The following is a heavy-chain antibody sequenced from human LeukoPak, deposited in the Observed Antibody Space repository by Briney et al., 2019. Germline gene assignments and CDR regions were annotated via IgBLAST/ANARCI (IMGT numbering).Heavy chain of an antibody. D-gene: IGHD6-13*01. Sequence: GESLKISCKGSGYSFTTYWIGWVRQMPGKGLESMGIIYPGDSDTKYSPSFQGHVTISADRSISTAYLQWSRLKASDTAMYYCASGAGIAAPGTYDAFDIWGQGTMVTVSS. V-gene: IGHV5-51*01. J-gene: IGHJ3*02. CDR3: ASGAGIAAPGTYDAFDI. CDR2: IYPGDSDT. CDR1: GYSFTTYW.